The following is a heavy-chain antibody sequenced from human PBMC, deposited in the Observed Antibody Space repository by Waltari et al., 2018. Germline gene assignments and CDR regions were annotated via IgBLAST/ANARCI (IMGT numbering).Heavy chain of an antibody. D-gene: IGHD3-22*01. CDR2: IYHSGST. CDR3: ARTYDSSPNNRGSGAFDI. V-gene: IGHV4-38-2*02. CDR1: GGSISSGYY. J-gene: IGHJ3*02. Sequence: QVQLQESGPGLVKPSETLSLTCTVSGGSISSGYYWGWIRQPPGKGLEWIGSIYHSGSTYYNPSLKSRVTISVDTSKNQFSLKLSSVTAADTAVYYCARTYDSSPNNRGSGAFDIWGQGTMVTVSS.